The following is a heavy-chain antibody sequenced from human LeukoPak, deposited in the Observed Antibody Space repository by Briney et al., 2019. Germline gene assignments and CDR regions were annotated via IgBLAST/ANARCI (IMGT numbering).Heavy chain of an antibody. Sequence: SETLSLTCTVSGGYISSYYWSWIRQPPGKGLEWIGYIYYSGSTNYNPSLKSRVTISVDTSKNQFSLKLSSVTAADTAVYYCAVDSSSPVFRYYYYGMDVWGKGTTVTVSS. J-gene: IGHJ6*04. CDR2: IYYSGST. V-gene: IGHV4-59*01. CDR1: GGYISSYY. CDR3: AVDSSSPVFRYYYYGMDV. D-gene: IGHD6-13*01.